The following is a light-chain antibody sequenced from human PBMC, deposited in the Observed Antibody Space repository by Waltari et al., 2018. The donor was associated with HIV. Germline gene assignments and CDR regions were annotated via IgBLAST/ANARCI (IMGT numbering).Light chain of an antibody. V-gene: IGLV2-14*01. CDR2: EVS. CDR1: SMDVGGYNY. J-gene: IGLJ1*01. CDR3: SSYTSSSTPYV. Sequence: QSALTQPASVSGYPGQSITTSCTGTSMDVGGYNYVSWYQQHPGKAPKLIISEVSNQPSGVSNRVSGSKSGNTASLTISVLQAEDEADYYCSSYTSSSTPYVFGTGTKVTVL.